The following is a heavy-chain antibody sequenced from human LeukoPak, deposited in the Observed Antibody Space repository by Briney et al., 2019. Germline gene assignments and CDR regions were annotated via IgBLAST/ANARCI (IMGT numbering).Heavy chain of an antibody. CDR1: GYTFTGYY. CDR2: INPNSSGT. Sequence: ASVKVSCKASGYTFTGYYMHWVRQAPGQGLEWMGWINPNSSGTNYAQKFQGRVTMTRDTSISTAYMELSRLRSDDTAVYYCARLPSITMIVVVDDYWGQGTLVTVSS. D-gene: IGHD3-22*01. CDR3: ARLPSITMIVVVDDY. V-gene: IGHV1-2*02. J-gene: IGHJ4*02.